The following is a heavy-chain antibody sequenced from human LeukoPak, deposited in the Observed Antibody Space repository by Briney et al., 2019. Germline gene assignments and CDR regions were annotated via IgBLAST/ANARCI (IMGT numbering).Heavy chain of an antibody. Sequence: SETLSLTCTVSGGSISSYYWSWIRQPPGKGLEWIGYIYYSGSTNYNPSLKSRVTISVDTSKNQFSLKLSSVIAADTAVYYCARLWGSGLSFDIWGQGTMVTVSS. CDR1: GGSISSYY. V-gene: IGHV4-59*08. D-gene: IGHD7-27*01. J-gene: IGHJ3*02. CDR3: ARLWGSGLSFDI. CDR2: IYYSGST.